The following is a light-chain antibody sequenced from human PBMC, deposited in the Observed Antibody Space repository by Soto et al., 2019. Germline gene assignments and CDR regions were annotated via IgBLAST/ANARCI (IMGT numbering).Light chain of an antibody. Sequence: QSVLTQPASVSGSPGQSITISCSGTSSDVGGYNYVSWYQQHPGKAPQVMIYDVSNRPSGVSNRFTGSKSGNTASLTISGXQAEDEADYYCYSYTTSSTYVFGTGTKVTV. CDR2: DVS. CDR1: SSDVGGYNY. V-gene: IGLV2-14*01. J-gene: IGLJ1*01. CDR3: YSYTTSSTYV.